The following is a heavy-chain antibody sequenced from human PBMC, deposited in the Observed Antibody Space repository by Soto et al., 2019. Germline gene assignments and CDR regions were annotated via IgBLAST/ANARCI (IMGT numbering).Heavy chain of an antibody. Sequence: QVQLVESGGGLVKPGGSLRLSCAASGFTFSDYYMSWIRQAPGKGLEWVSYISSSSSYTNYADSVKGRFTISRDNAKNSLYLQMNSLRAEDTDVFYCARDVVAANYFDYWGQGTLVTVSS. J-gene: IGHJ4*02. D-gene: IGHD2-15*01. CDR2: ISSSSSYT. CDR3: ARDVVAANYFDY. V-gene: IGHV3-11*05. CDR1: GFTFSDYY.